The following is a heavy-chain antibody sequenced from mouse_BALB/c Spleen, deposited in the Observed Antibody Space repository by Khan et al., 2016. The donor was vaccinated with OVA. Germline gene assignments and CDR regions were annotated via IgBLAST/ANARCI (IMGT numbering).Heavy chain of an antibody. CDR3: ARGGITTGFAY. V-gene: IGHV1S136*01. Sequence: VQLKESGPELVKPGASVKMSCKASGYTYTSYVMHWVKQKPGQGLEWIGYINPYNDGTKYDEKFKGKATLISDKSSRTAYVELSSLTSEDSAVYYCARGGITTGFAYWGQGTLVTVSA. J-gene: IGHJ3*01. CDR2: INPYNDGT. CDR1: GYTYTSYV. D-gene: IGHD2-4*01.